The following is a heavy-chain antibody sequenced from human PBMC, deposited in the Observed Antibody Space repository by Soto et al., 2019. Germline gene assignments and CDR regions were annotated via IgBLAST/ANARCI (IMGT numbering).Heavy chain of an antibody. J-gene: IGHJ5*02. V-gene: IGHV1-69*13. Sequence: SVKVSCKASGGTFSSYAISWVRQAPGQGLEWMGGIIPIFGTANYAQKFQGRVTITADESTSTAYMELSSLRSEDTAVYYCARGGGVPAARSGWFDPWGQGTRVTVS. CDR2: IIPIFGTA. D-gene: IGHD2-2*01. CDR1: GGTFSSYA. CDR3: ARGGGVPAARSGWFDP.